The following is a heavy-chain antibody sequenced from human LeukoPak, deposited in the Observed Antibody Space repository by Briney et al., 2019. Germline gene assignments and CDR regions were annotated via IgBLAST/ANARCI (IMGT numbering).Heavy chain of an antibody. CDR3: ASLGGGY. J-gene: IGHJ4*02. D-gene: IGHD3-16*01. CDR2: INHSGST. V-gene: IGHV4-34*01. Sequence: PSETLSLTCAVYGGSFSGYYWSWLRQPPGKGLEWIGEINHSGSTNYNPSLKSRVTISVDTSKNQFSLKMRAVAAADTAVYYCASLGGGYWGQGTLVTVSS. CDR1: GGSFSGYY.